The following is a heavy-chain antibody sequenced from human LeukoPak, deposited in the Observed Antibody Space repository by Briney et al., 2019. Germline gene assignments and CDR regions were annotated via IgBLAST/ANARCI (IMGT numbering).Heavy chain of an antibody. D-gene: IGHD3-10*01. J-gene: IGHJ4*02. Sequence: GASVKVSCKASGYTFTTYTMNWARQAPGQSLEWMGWINIDYGNTKYSQKFQGRVTITRDTSASTAYMELSSLRSQDTAVYYCARETTPGSYSNWGQGTLVTVSS. CDR3: ARETTPGSYSN. CDR1: GYTFTTYT. V-gene: IGHV1-3*04. CDR2: INIDYGNT.